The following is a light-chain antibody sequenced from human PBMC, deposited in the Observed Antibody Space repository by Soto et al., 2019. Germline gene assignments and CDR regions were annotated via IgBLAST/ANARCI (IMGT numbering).Light chain of an antibody. Sequence: EIVMTQSPATLSVSPGEGSTLSCMASQSVSSKLAWYQQKPGQAPRLLIYGASTRATGIPARFSGSGSGTEFTLIISSLQSEDSAVYYCQQYNSWLWTFGQGTRLEI. J-gene: IGKJ5*01. CDR2: GAS. CDR3: QQYNSWLWT. CDR1: QSVSSK. V-gene: IGKV3-15*01.